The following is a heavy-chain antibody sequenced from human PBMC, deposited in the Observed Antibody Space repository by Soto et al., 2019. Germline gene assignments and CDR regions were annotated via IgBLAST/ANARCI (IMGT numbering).Heavy chain of an antibody. J-gene: IGHJ4*02. D-gene: IGHD3-22*01. CDR1: GGTFSSYA. CDR2: IIPIFGTA. CDR3: ARGGLIPLIVVANYYFDY. V-gene: IGHV1-69*01. Sequence: QVQLVQSGAEVKKPGSSVKVSCKASGGTFSSYAISWVRQAPGQGLEWMGGIIPIFGTANYAQKFQGRVTITADESTSTAYMELSSLRSEDTAVYYCARGGLIPLIVVANYYFDYWGQGTLVTVSS.